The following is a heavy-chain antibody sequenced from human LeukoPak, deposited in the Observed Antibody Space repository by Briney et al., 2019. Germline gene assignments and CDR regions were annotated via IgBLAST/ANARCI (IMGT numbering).Heavy chain of an antibody. CDR1: GFTFSSYS. CDR2: ISSSSSYI. V-gene: IGHV3-21*01. Sequence: GGSLRLSCAASGFTFSSYSMNWVRQAPGKGLEWVSSISSSSSYIYYADSVKGRFTISRDNAKNSLYLQMNSLRAEDTAVYYCARVDLGVAATSAFDIWGQGTMVTVSS. D-gene: IGHD2-15*01. J-gene: IGHJ3*02. CDR3: ARVDLGVAATSAFDI.